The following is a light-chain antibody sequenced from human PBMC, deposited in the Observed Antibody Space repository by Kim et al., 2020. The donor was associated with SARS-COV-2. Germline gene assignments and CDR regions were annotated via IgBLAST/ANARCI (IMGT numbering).Light chain of an antibody. CDR2: SSN. V-gene: IGLV1-44*01. Sequence: GQWVTISCSGSSSNIASNTVNLYRQLPGRAPKLLIPSSNQRPSGVPDRFSGSKSGTSGSLAISGLQSEDEADYYCASWDNGLNARVFGGGTQLTVL. CDR1: SSNIASNT. J-gene: IGLJ3*02. CDR3: ASWDNGLNARV.